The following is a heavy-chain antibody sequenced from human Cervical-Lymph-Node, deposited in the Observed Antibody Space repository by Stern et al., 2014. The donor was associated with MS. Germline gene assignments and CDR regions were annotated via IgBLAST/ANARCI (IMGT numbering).Heavy chain of an antibody. Sequence: VQLVESGGGVVQPGRSLRLSCAASGFIFSNYAMHWVRQPPGEGLEWVAVVSSEGANTYVADSVKGPFTISRNNSKNTLYLQMNSLKIEDTAIYYWASQIWGQGTMVTVSS. CDR1: GFIFSNYA. J-gene: IGHJ3*02. CDR2: VSSEGANT. V-gene: IGHV3-30*01. CDR3: ASQI.